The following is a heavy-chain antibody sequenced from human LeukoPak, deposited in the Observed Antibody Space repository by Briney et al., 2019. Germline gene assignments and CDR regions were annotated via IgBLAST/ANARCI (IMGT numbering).Heavy chain of an antibody. CDR1: GGSFRGYY. J-gene: IGHJ4*02. D-gene: IGHD3-3*01. CDR3: AREYDFWSGYPVHNDY. V-gene: IGHV4-34*01. CDR2: INHSGST. Sequence: SETLSLTCAVYGGSFRGYYWSWIRQPPGKGLEWIGEINHSGSTNYNPSLKSRVTISVDTSKNQFSLKLSSVTAADTAVYYCAREYDFWSGYPVHNDYWGQGTLVTVSS.